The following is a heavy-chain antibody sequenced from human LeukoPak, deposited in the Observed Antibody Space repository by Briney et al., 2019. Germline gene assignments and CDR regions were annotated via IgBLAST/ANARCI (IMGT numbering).Heavy chain of an antibody. D-gene: IGHD1-20*01. CDR2: IRYDGSNK. CDR3: AKDIGYNWNVGFDP. V-gene: IGHV3-30*02. CDR1: GFTFSSYG. Sequence: GGSLRLSCAASGFTFSSYGMHWVRQAPGKGLEWVAFIRYDGSNKYYADSVKGRFTISRDNSKNTLYLQMNSPRAEDTAVYYCAKDIGYNWNVGFDPWGQGTLVTVSS. J-gene: IGHJ5*02.